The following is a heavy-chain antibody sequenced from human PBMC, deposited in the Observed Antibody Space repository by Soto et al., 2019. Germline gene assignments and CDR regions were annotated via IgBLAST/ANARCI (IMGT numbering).Heavy chain of an antibody. CDR3: ARIHWTQSSLDY. D-gene: IGHD6-19*01. J-gene: IGHJ4*02. Sequence: PSETLSLTCAVSGGSIDSGAYSLSWIRQPPGKGLGWIGYVTHSGTAYSIPSLNGRLTLSVDSSQTQFSLKLTSVTAADSAVYYCARIHWTQSSLDYWGRGILVTVSS. CDR2: VTHSGTA. CDR1: GGSIDSGAYS. V-gene: IGHV4-30-2*01.